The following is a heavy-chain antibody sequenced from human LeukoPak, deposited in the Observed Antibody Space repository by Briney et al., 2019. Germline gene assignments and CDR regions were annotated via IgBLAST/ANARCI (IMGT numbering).Heavy chain of an antibody. D-gene: IGHD3-10*01. CDR1: GCTISSYY. Sequence: SESLCLSCTASGCTISSYYRSWIRQPPGKGLEWVAYIYCSGSTNYNPSLMSQVTISVDPSKNQFSLKLRSVPAADTAVYYCARQDSGSYYNAKAYYYFGMDVGGQGTTVTVSS. CDR3: ARQDSGSYYNAKAYYYFGMDV. J-gene: IGHJ6*02. CDR2: IYCSGST. V-gene: IGHV4-59*08.